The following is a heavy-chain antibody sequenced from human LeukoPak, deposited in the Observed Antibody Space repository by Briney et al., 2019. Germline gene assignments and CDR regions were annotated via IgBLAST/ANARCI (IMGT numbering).Heavy chain of an antibody. CDR2: ISSSSSYI. CDR1: GFTVRSNY. Sequence: GGSLRLSCAASGFTVRSNYMSWVRQAPGKGLEWVSSISSSSSYIYYADSVKGRFTISRDNAKNSLYLQMNSLRAEDTAVYYCARDEASITMVRGVTLLDYWGQGTLVTVSS. CDR3: ARDEASITMVRGVTLLDY. D-gene: IGHD3-10*01. J-gene: IGHJ4*02. V-gene: IGHV3-21*01.